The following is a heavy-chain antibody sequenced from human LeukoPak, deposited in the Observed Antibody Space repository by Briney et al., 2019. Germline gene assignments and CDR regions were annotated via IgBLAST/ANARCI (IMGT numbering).Heavy chain of an antibody. CDR2: INHSGST. J-gene: IGHJ4*02. CDR3: ARNHPDY. CDR1: GVSFSGYY. V-gene: IGHV4-34*01. Sequence: SETLSLTCAVYGVSFSGYYWSWIRQPPGKGLEWIGEINHSGSTNYNPSLKSRVTISVDTSKNQFSLKLSSVTAADTAVYYCARNHPDYWGQGTLVTVSS. D-gene: IGHD1-14*01.